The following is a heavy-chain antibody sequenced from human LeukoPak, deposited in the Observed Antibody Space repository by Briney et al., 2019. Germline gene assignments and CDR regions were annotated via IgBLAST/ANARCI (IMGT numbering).Heavy chain of an antibody. Sequence: GGSLRLSCAASGFTFRSYAMSWVRQAPGKGLEWVSVISDSGGSTYYADSVKGRFTISRDNSKNTLYLQMNSLRAEDTAVYYCAKGSTKRQQFDYWGQGILVTVSS. D-gene: IGHD6-13*01. CDR1: GFTFRSYA. J-gene: IGHJ4*02. V-gene: IGHV3-23*01. CDR3: AKGSTKRQQFDY. CDR2: ISDSGGST.